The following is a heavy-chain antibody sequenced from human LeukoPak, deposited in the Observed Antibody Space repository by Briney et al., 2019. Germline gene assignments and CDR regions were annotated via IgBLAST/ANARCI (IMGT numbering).Heavy chain of an antibody. CDR1: GFTFSSYA. CDR3: ARERTYLCLGY. Sequence: GGSLRLSCAASGFTFSSYAMHWVRQAPGKGLEWVAVISYDGSNKYYADSVKGRFTISRDNSKNTLYVQMNSLRAEDTAVYYCARERTYLCLGYWGQGTLVTVSS. CDR2: ISYDGSNK. D-gene: IGHD3-10*02. J-gene: IGHJ4*02. V-gene: IGHV3-30-3*01.